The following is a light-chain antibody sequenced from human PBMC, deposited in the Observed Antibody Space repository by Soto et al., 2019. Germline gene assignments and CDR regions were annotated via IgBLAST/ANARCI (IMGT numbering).Light chain of an antibody. CDR2: GAS. CDR3: QQYGNSPFA. J-gene: IGKJ3*01. Sequence: EIVLTQSPGTLSLSPGERATLSCRASQSVSSGYLAWYHQKPGQAPRLLIFGASRRATGIPDRFSGSGSGTDFTLTISRLEPEDFAVYYCQQYGNSPFALGPGTKVDIK. CDR1: QSVSSGY. V-gene: IGKV3-20*01.